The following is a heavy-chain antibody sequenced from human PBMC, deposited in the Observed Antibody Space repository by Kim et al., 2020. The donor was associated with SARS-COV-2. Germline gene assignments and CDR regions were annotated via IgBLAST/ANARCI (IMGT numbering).Heavy chain of an antibody. J-gene: IGHJ5*02. V-gene: IGHV4-59*01. Sequence: SETLSLICTVSGGSISSYYWSWIRQPPGKGLEWIGYIYYSGSTNYNPSLKSRVTISVDTSKNQFSLKLSSVTAADTAVYYCARVAKWELEGGGFDPWGQGTLVTVSS. CDR3: ARVAKWELEGGGFDP. CDR1: GGSISSYY. CDR2: IYYSGST. D-gene: IGHD1-26*01.